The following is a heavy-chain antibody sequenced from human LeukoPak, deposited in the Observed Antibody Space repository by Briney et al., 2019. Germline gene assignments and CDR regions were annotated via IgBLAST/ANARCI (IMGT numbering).Heavy chain of an antibody. CDR1: GYTFTSYG. Sequence: GASVKVSCKASGYTFTSYGISWVRQAPGQGLEWMGWISAYNGNTNYAQKLQGRVTMTTDTSTSTAYMELRSLRSDDTAVYYCASRGTTGPYYYYYGMDVWGQGTTVTVSS. V-gene: IGHV1-18*01. D-gene: IGHD1-7*01. CDR2: ISAYNGNT. J-gene: IGHJ6*02. CDR3: ASRGTTGPYYYYYGMDV.